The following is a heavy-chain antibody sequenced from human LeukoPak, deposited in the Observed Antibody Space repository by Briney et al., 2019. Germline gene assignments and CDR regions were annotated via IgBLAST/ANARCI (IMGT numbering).Heavy chain of an antibody. J-gene: IGHJ4*02. D-gene: IGHD3-22*01. CDR2: IYHSGST. Sequence: SETLSLTCTVSGYSISSGYYWGWIRQPPGKGLEWIGSIYHSGSTSYNPSLKSRVTTSVDTSKNQFSLNLISLTAADTAVYYCARLGARSMLVVVNRPYYFDYWGQGTLVTVSS. CDR1: GYSISSGYY. V-gene: IGHV4-38-2*02. CDR3: ARLGARSMLVVVNRPYYFDY.